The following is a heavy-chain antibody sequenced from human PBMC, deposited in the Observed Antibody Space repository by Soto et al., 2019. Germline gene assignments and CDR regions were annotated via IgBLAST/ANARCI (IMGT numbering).Heavy chain of an antibody. J-gene: IGHJ4*02. CDR1: GGSISSGDYY. CDR2: IYYSGST. V-gene: IGHV4-30-4*01. D-gene: IGHD3-3*01. Sequence: PSETLSLTCTVSGGSISSGDYYWSWIRQPPGKGLEWIGYIYYSGSTYYNPSLKSRVTISVDTSKNQFSLKLSSVTAADTAVYYCASSITIFGVVITRFDYWGQGTLVTVSS. CDR3: ASSITIFGVVITRFDY.